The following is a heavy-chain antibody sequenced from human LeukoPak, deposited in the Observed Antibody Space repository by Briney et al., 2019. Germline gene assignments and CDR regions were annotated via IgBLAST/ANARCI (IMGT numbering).Heavy chain of an antibody. CDR2: ISYDGSNK. J-gene: IGHJ3*02. CDR3: ANPNPRRAAFRHDAFDI. Sequence: GGSLRLSCAASGFTFSSYGMHWVRQAPGKGLEWVAVISYDGSNKYYADSVKGRFTISRDNSKNTLYLQMNSLRAEDTAVYYCANPNPRRAAFRHDAFDIWGQGTMVTVSS. D-gene: IGHD6-13*01. CDR1: GFTFSSYG. V-gene: IGHV3-30*18.